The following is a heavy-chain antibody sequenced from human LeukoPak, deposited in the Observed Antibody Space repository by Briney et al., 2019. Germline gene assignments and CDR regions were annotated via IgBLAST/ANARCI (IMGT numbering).Heavy chain of an antibody. CDR1: GYTFTNYD. V-gene: IGHV1-8*03. CDR2: TNPYTGDT. Sequence: ASVKVSCKASGYTFTNYDINWVRLATGQGPEWTGWTNPYTGDTGYAQKFQGRVTITTDTSTSTAYMEVSSLRSDDTALYFCARFGGGAAKDDRLDYWGQGTLVTVSS. D-gene: IGHD3-16*01. J-gene: IGHJ4*02. CDR3: ARFGGGAAKDDRLDY.